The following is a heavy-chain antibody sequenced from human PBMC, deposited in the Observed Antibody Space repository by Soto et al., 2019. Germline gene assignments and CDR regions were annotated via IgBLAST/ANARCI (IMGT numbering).Heavy chain of an antibody. Sequence: SETLSLTCNVSGGSISTADYYWSWIRQPPGKGLEWIGYIYYRGSTYYNPSLESRVAVSIDTSKNQFSLNLTSVTAADTAVYYCVSDYDSGGYIGYWGQGTLVTVSS. D-gene: IGHD3-22*01. J-gene: IGHJ4*02. V-gene: IGHV4-30-4*01. CDR3: VSDYDSGGYIGY. CDR1: GGSISTADYY. CDR2: IYYRGST.